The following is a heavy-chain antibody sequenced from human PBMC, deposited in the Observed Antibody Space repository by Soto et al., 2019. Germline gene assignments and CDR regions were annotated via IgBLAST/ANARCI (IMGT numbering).Heavy chain of an antibody. CDR2: IIPIFGTA. V-gene: IGHV1-69*13. CDR1: GGTFSSYA. J-gene: IGHJ4*02. CDR3: ASEYYDSSGYYYFDY. Sequence: SVKVSCKASGGTFSSYAISWVRQAPGQGLEWMGGIIPIFGTANYAQKFQGRVTITADESTSTAYMELSSLRSEDTAVYYCASEYYDSSGYYYFDYWGQGTLVTVSS. D-gene: IGHD3-22*01.